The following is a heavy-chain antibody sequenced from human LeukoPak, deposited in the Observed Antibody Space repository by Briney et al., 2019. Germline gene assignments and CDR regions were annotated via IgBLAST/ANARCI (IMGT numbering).Heavy chain of an antibody. CDR1: GFTFDDYA. Sequence: GRSLRLSCAASGFTFDDYAMHWVRQAPGKGLEWVSGISWNSGSIGYADSVKGRFTISRDNAKNSLYLQMNSLRAEDTALYYCAKDMGYGGFGELSYWGQGTLVTVSS. D-gene: IGHD3-10*01. V-gene: IGHV3-9*01. CDR3: AKDMGYGGFGELSY. J-gene: IGHJ4*02. CDR2: ISWNSGSI.